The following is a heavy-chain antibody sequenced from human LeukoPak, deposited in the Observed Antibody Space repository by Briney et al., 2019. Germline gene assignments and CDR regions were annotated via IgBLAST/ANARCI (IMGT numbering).Heavy chain of an antibody. Sequence: GGSLRLSCAASGFTFGTYAMHWVRQAPGKGLEWVSGISWDSGNTHYADSVKGRFTISRDNAKNSLCLQMNSLRVEDTALYYCAKSGQYCSGGSCQNWFDPWGQGTLVTVSS. CDR3: AKSGQYCSGGSCQNWFDP. D-gene: IGHD2-15*01. CDR2: ISWDSGNT. V-gene: IGHV3-9*01. CDR1: GFTFGTYA. J-gene: IGHJ5*02.